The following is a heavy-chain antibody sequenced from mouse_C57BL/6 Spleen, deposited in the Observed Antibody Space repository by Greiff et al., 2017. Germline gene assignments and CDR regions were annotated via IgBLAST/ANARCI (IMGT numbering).Heavy chain of an antibody. V-gene: IGHV1-80*01. Sequence: VQLQESGAELVKPGASVTISCKASGYAFSSYWMNWVKQRPGPGLEWIGQIYPGDGDTTYNGKFKGKDTLTADKSSSTAYMPLIRLTAEDSAVYFCARSIYYDYDYWGQGTTLTVSA. CDR1: GYAFSSYW. CDR2: IYPGDGDT. D-gene: IGHD2-4*01. CDR3: ARSIYYDYDY. J-gene: IGHJ2*01.